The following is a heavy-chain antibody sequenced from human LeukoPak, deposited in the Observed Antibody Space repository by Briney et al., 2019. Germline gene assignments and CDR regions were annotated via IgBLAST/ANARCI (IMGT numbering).Heavy chain of an antibody. V-gene: IGHV3-48*02. CDR1: GFTFSSVS. D-gene: IGHD2-8*02. CDR2: ISSRSGTI. Sequence: GGSLRLSCAASGFTFSSVSMNWVRQAPGKGLEWVSYISSRSGTIYYADSVKGRFTISRDNAKNSLYLQMNSLRDEDTTVYYCARPTNWWGYFDYWGQGTLVTVSS. J-gene: IGHJ4*02. CDR3: ARPTNWWGYFDY.